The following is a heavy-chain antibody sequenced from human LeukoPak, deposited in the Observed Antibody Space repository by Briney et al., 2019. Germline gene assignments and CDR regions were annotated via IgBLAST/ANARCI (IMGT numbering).Heavy chain of an antibody. CDR2: FDPEDGET. CDR1: GYTLTELS. J-gene: IGHJ4*02. D-gene: IGHD5-24*01. V-gene: IGHV1-24*01. Sequence: ASVKVPCKVSGYTLTELSMHWVRQAPGKGLEWMGGFDPEDGETIYAQKFQGRVTMTEDTSTDTAYMELSSLRSEDTAVYYCATDLRDGYNLWYWGQGTLVTVSS. CDR3: ATDLRDGYNLWY.